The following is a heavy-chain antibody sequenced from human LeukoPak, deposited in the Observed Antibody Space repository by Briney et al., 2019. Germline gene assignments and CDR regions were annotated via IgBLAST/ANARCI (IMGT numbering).Heavy chain of an antibody. J-gene: IGHJ4*02. D-gene: IGHD3-22*01. CDR3: ARDRRGPYDSSGYRRSKFDY. V-gene: IGHV1-2*02. CDR2: INPNSGGT. Sequence: GGSLRLSCAASGYTFTGYYMHWVRQAPGQGLEWMGWINPNSGGTNYAQKFQGRVTMTRDTPISTAYMELSRLRSDDTAVYYCARDRRGPYDSSGYRRSKFDYWGQGTLVTVSS. CDR1: GYTFTGYY.